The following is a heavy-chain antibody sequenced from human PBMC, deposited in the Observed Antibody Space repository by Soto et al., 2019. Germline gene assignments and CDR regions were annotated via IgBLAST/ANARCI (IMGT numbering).Heavy chain of an antibody. CDR3: ARSEDYDSSGYGYYFDY. V-gene: IGHV4-39*01. CDR1: GGSISSSSYY. CDR2: IYYSGST. J-gene: IGHJ4*02. Sequence: SETLSLTCTVSGGSISSSSYYWGWIRQPPGKGLGWIGSIYYSGSTYYNPSLKSRVTISVDTSKNQFSLKLSSVTAADTAVYYCARSEDYDSSGYGYYFDYWGQGTLVTVSS. D-gene: IGHD3-22*01.